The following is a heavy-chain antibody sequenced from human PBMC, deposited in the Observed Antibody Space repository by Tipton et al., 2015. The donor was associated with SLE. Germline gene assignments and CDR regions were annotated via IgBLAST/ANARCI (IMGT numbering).Heavy chain of an antibody. CDR1: GGSISSGGYY. CDR3: ARDEYRYDTTGYHLLGHFDF. D-gene: IGHD3-22*01. CDR2: IYHGGST. J-gene: IGHJ4*02. Sequence: TLSLTCTVSGGSISSGGYYWNWIRQHPGKGLEWIGYIYHGGSTYFNPSYNPSLESRVTISVDTSKNQFSLDLSSVTAADTAVYYCARDEYRYDTTGYHLLGHFDFWGQGTLVTVSS. V-gene: IGHV4-31*03.